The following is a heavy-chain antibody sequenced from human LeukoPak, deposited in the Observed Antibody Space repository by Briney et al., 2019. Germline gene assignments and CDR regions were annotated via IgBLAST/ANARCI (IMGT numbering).Heavy chain of an antibody. Sequence: ASVKVSCKASGYTFTGYYMHWVRQAPGQGLEWMGWINPNSGGTNYAQKFQGRVTMTRDTSTSTVYMELSSLRSEDTAVYYCARDSVSVEEVGYYYGMDVWGQGTTVTVSS. CDR3: ARDSVSVEEVGYYYGMDV. CDR2: INPNSGGT. D-gene: IGHD2-15*01. CDR1: GYTFTGYY. J-gene: IGHJ6*02. V-gene: IGHV1-2*02.